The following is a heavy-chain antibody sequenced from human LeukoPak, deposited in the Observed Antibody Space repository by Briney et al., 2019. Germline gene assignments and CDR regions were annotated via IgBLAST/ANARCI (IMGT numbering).Heavy chain of an antibody. J-gene: IGHJ4*02. V-gene: IGHV3-7*01. CDR2: IKQDGSEK. D-gene: IGHD6-13*01. Sequence: GGSLRLSCAASGFTFSSYWMSWVRQAPGKGREWVANIKQDGSEKYYVDSVKGRFTVSRDNAKNSLYLQMNSRRVEDTAMYYCAKVAASGISPTDYWGQGTLVTVSS. CDR1: GFTFSSYW. CDR3: AKVAASGISPTDY.